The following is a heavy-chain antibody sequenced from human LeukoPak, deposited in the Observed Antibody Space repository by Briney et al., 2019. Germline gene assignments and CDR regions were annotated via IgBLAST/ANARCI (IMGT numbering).Heavy chain of an antibody. CDR2: ISGSGGST. CDR3: AKVLYYYYYMDV. V-gene: IGHV3-23*01. J-gene: IGHJ6*03. Sequence: PGRSLRLSCAASGFTFDDYAMHWVRQAPGKGLEWVSGISGSGGSTYYADSVKGRFTISRDNSKNTLYLQMNSLRAEDTAVYYCAKVLYYYYYMDVWGKGTTVTVSS. CDR1: GFTFDDYA.